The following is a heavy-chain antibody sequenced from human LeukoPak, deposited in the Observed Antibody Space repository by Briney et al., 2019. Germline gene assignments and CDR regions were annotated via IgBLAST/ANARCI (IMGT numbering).Heavy chain of an antibody. Sequence: PSETLSLTCTVSGGSISSSSYYWGWIRQPPGKGLEWIGSIYYSGSTYYNPSLKSRVTISVDTSKNQFSLKLSSVTAADTAVYYCARQGDGYYYMAVWGKGTTVTVSS. CDR1: GGSISSSSYY. D-gene: IGHD3-10*01. CDR3: ARQGDGYYYMAV. CDR2: IYYSGST. V-gene: IGHV4-39*01. J-gene: IGHJ6*03.